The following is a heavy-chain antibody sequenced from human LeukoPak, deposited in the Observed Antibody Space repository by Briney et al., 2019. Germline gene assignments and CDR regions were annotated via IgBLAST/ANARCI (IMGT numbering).Heavy chain of an antibody. Sequence: ASVKVSCKASGGTFSSYAISWVRQAPGQGLEWMGWISAYNGNTNYAQKLQGRVTMTTDTSTSTAYMELRSLRSDDTAVYYCARETTYYDFWSGYYRGWFDPWGQGTLVTVSS. V-gene: IGHV1-18*01. CDR1: GGTFSSYA. J-gene: IGHJ5*02. CDR2: ISAYNGNT. CDR3: ARETTYYDFWSGYYRGWFDP. D-gene: IGHD3-3*01.